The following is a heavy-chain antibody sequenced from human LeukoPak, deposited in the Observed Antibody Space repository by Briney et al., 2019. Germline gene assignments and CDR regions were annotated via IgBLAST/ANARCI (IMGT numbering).Heavy chain of an antibody. J-gene: IGHJ4*02. D-gene: IGHD3-3*01. CDR3: ATTFTTPFDY. CDR2: IYYGGST. CDR1: GGSISSSGFY. V-gene: IGHV4-39*01. Sequence: SETLSLTCTVSGGSISSSGFYWGWIRQPPGKGLEWIGNIYYGGSTYYNPSLKSRVTMSVDMSKNQFSLKLSSVTAADTAVYYCATTFTTPFDYWGQGTLVTVSS.